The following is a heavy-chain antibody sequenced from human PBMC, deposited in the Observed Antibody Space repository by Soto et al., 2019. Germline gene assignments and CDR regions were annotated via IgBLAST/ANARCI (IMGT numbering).Heavy chain of an antibody. J-gene: IGHJ4*02. CDR2: INHSGST. Sequence: SETLSLTCAVYGGSFSGYYWSWIRQPPGKGLEWIGEINHSGSTNYNPSLKSRVTISVDTSKNQFSLKLSSVTAADTAVYYCARGPERINSPGKRRTEFDYWGQGTLVTVSS. CDR1: GGSFSGYY. D-gene: IGHD6-13*01. V-gene: IGHV4-34*01. CDR3: ARGPERINSPGKRRTEFDY.